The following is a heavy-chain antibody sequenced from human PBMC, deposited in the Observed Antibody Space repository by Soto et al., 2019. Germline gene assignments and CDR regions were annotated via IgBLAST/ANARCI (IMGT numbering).Heavy chain of an antibody. CDR3: ARSLRSGSYRMDNWFDP. CDR2: INPSGAST. D-gene: IGHD1-26*01. J-gene: IGHJ5*02. Sequence: ASVKVSCKASGYTFTSYYMHWVRQAPGQGLECIGIINPSGASTSYAQKFQGRVTMTRDTSTSTVYMGLSSLRSEDTAVYYCARSLRSGSYRMDNWFDPWGQGTLFTVSS. V-gene: IGHV1-46*01. CDR1: GYTFTSYY.